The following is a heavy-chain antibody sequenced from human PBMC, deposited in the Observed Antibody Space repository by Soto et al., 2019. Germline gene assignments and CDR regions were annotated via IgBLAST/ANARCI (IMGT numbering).Heavy chain of an antibody. CDR1: GFTFSSNA. Sequence: GGSLRLSCAASGFTFSSNAMSWVRQAPGKGLEWIGYSSNSGSFTRYADSVKGRFSISRDNAKNSLYLQINSLRGDDTAIYYCVRSGDNYNLLDYWGQGTPVTVSS. J-gene: IGHJ4*02. D-gene: IGHD1-1*01. CDR2: SSNSGSFT. CDR3: VRSGDNYNLLDY. V-gene: IGHV3-21*05.